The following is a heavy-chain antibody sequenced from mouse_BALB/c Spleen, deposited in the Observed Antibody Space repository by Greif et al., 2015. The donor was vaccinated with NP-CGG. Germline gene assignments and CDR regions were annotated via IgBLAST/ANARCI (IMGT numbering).Heavy chain of an antibody. CDR2: IYPGSGNT. Sequence: VQLVESGPELVKPGASVKISCKASGYTFTDYYINWVKQKPGQGPEWIGWIYPGSGNTKYNEKFKGKATLTVDTSSSTAYMQLSSLTSEDTAVYFCARRTGTEAMDYWGQGTSVTVSS. CDR3: ARRTGTEAMDY. D-gene: IGHD4-1*01. CDR1: GYTFTDYY. J-gene: IGHJ4*01. V-gene: IGHV1-84*02.